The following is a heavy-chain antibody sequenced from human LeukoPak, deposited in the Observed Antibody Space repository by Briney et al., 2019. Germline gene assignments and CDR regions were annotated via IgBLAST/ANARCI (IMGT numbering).Heavy chain of an antibody. J-gene: IGHJ4*02. D-gene: IGHD5-24*01. CDR1: GYTFTVYY. Sequence: ASVKVSCKASGYTFTVYYMQWVRQAPGQGPEWMGWINPKNGGTNHAQKFQGRVTLTRDTSISTAYMELSGLRSDDTAVYYCARAYEKMATMGAFHYWGQGTLVTVSS. V-gene: IGHV1-2*02. CDR2: INPKNGGT. CDR3: ARAYEKMATMGAFHY.